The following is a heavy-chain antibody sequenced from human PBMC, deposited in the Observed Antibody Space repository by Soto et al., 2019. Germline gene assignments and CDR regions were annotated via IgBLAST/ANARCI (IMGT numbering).Heavy chain of an antibody. CDR2: IIPRSATS. J-gene: IGHJ6*02. Sequence: SVKVSFNASGDTFSTYTITLMRQSPGQGLEWMGGIIPRSATSNYAQKFQGRVTITADESTNTAYMELSSLRSEDTAVYYCAREGVAPYYYYGMDVWGQGTTVTVSS. V-gene: IGHV1-69*01. CDR1: GDTFSTYT. D-gene: IGHD5-12*01. CDR3: AREGVAPYYYYGMDV.